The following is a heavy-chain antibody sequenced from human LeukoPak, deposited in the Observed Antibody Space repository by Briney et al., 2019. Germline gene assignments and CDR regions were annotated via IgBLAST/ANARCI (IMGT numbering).Heavy chain of an antibody. CDR2: ISGSGGST. CDR3: AKVPYGSGSYEIDY. CDR1: GFTFSSYA. J-gene: IGHJ4*02. D-gene: IGHD3-10*01. V-gene: IGHV3-23*01. Sequence: GSLRLSCAASGFTFSSYAMSWVRQAPGKGLEWVSAISGSGGSTYYADSVKGRFTISRDNSKNTLYLQMNSLRAEDTAVYYCAKVPYGSGSYEIDYWGQGTLVTVSS.